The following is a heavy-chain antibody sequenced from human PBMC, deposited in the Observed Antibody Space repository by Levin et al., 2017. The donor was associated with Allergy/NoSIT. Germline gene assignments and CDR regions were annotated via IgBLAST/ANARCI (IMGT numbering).Heavy chain of an antibody. Sequence: SGGSLRLSCAASGFTFSSYGMHWVRQAPGKGLEWVAVISYDGSNKYYADSVKGRFTISRDNSKNTLYLQMNSLRAEDTAVYYCAKGLQLWITPYYFDYWGQGTLVTVSS. CDR2: ISYDGSNK. CDR1: GFTFSSYG. V-gene: IGHV3-30*18. J-gene: IGHJ4*02. D-gene: IGHD5-18*01. CDR3: AKGLQLWITPYYFDY.